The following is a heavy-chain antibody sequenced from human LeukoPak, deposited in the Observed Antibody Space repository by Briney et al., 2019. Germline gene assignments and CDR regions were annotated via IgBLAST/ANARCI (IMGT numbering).Heavy chain of an antibody. V-gene: IGHV1-69*04. CDR1: EGIFSSHA. CDR2: IIPILGIA. J-gene: IGHJ4*02. Sequence: GSSVKVSCKASEGIFSSHAISWVRQAPGQGLEWMGRIIPILGIANYAQKFQGRVTITADKSTSTAYMELSSLRSEDTAVYYCARDARGYCTSTSCSFDYWGQGTLVTVSS. CDR3: ARDARGYCTSTSCSFDY. D-gene: IGHD2-2*01.